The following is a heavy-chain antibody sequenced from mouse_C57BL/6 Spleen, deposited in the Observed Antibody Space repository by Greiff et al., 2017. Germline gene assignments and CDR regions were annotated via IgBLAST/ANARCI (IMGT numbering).Heavy chain of an antibody. CDR2: IWSGGST. J-gene: IGHJ1*03. D-gene: IGHD1-1*01. CDR3: ARNGGGSSYWYFDV. Sequence: VMLVESGPGLVQPSQSLSITCTVSGFSLTSYGVHWVRQSPGKGLEWLGVIWSGGSTDYNAAFISRLSISKDNSKSQVFFKMNSLQADDTAIYYCARNGGGSSYWYFDVWGTGTTVTVSS. CDR1: GFSLTSYG. V-gene: IGHV2-2*01.